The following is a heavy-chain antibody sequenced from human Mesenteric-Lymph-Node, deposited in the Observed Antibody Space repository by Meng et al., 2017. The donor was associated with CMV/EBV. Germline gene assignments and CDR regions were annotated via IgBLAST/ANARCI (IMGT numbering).Heavy chain of an antibody. J-gene: IGHJ4*02. CDR2: ISGDGSRA. V-gene: IGHV3-23*01. Sequence: GGSLRLSCAASGFTFSSDAMSWVRQAPGKGLEWVSAISGDGSRAYYADSVKGRFTISRDNAKNSLYLQMNSLRAEDTALYYCARNGYYYDSSGYYLHWGQGTLVTVSS. CDR3: ARNGYYYDSSGYYLH. CDR1: GFTFSSDA. D-gene: IGHD3-22*01.